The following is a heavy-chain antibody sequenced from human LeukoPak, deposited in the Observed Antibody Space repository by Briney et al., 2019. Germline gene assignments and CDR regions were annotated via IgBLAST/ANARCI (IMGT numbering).Heavy chain of an antibody. V-gene: IGHV4-61*02. Sequence: SQTLSLTCTVSGGSISSGSYYWSWIRQPAGKGLEWIGRIYTSGSTNYNPSLKSRVTMSVDTSKNQFSLKLSSVTAADTAVYYCARDYRYSGYGNLTPLDYWGQGTLVTVSS. CDR2: IYTSGST. CDR3: ARDYRYSGYGNLTPLDY. J-gene: IGHJ4*02. CDR1: GGSISSGSYY. D-gene: IGHD5-12*01.